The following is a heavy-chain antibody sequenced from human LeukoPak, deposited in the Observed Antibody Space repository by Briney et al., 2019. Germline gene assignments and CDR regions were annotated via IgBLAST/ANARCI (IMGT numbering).Heavy chain of an antibody. CDR1: GGTFSSYA. J-gene: IGHJ5*02. D-gene: IGHD3-16*02. Sequence: SVKVSCKASGGTFSSYAISWVRQAPGQGLEWMGRIIPILGIANYAQKFQGRVTITADKSTSTAYMELSSLRSEDTAVYYCARDLMITFGGVIVDNWFDPWGQGTLVTVSS. CDR3: ARDLMITFGGVIVDNWFDP. V-gene: IGHV1-69*04. CDR2: IIPILGIA.